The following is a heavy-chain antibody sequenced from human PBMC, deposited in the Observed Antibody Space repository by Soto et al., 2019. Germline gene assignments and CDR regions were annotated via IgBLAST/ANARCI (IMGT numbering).Heavy chain of an antibody. CDR1: GDSVSSNSAA. Sequence: SQTLSLTCAISGDSVSSNSAAWNWIRQSPSRGLEWLGRTYYRSKWYNDYAVSVKSRITINPDTSKNQFSLQLNSVTPEDTAVYYCARGATCEGDCSGGSWHSNWFDPWGQGTLVTVSS. CDR3: ARGATCEGDCSGGSWHSNWFDP. V-gene: IGHV6-1*01. CDR2: TYYRSKWYN. J-gene: IGHJ5*02. D-gene: IGHD2-15*01.